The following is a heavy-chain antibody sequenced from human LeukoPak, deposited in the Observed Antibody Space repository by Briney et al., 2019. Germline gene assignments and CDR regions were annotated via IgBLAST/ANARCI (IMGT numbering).Heavy chain of an antibody. Sequence: SGGSLRLSCAASGFSFTDHDMSWIRQAPGKGLKWVSMIGSSNSPIFYADPVKGRFTISRDNARNSLYLQMNSLRADDTAVYYCARQNYDRSGFLQGFDYWGQGTLVTVSS. J-gene: IGHJ4*02. CDR2: IGSSNSPI. D-gene: IGHD3-22*01. V-gene: IGHV3-11*01. CDR1: GFSFTDHD. CDR3: ARQNYDRSGFLQGFDY.